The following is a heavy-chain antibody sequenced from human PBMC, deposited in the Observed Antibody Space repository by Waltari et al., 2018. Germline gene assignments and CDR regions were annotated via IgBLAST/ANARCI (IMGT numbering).Heavy chain of an antibody. CDR1: GFTFSSYS. V-gene: IGHV3-21*01. CDR2: ISSSSSYI. Sequence: EVQLVESGGGLVKPGGSLRLSCAASGFTFSSYSMNWVRQAPGKGLEWVSSISSSSSYIYYADSVKGRFTSSRDNAKNSLYPQMNSLRAEDTAVYYCARSQSGSYSHFDYWGQGTLVTVSS. J-gene: IGHJ4*02. D-gene: IGHD1-26*01. CDR3: ARSQSGSYSHFDY.